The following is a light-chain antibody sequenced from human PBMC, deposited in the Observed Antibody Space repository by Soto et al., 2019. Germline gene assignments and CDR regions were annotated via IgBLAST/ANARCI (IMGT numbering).Light chain of an antibody. CDR1: QRISRY. CDR3: QQYDTSPLT. Sequence: DIQMTQSPSSLSASVGDRVTITCRASQRISRYLNWYQQKPGKAPKLLIYVASSLQSGVPSRLNGSGSGTDFTLTISRLEPEDFAVYHCQQYDTSPLTFGGGTKVDIK. V-gene: IGKV1-39*01. J-gene: IGKJ4*01. CDR2: VAS.